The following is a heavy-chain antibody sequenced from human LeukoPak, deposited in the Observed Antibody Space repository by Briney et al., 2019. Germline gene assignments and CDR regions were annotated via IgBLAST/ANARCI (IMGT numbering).Heavy chain of an antibody. CDR1: GFTFSSYA. Sequence: TGGSLRLSCAASGFTFSSYAMSWVRQAPGKGLEWVSAISGSGGSTYYADSVKGRFTISRDNSKNTLYLQMNSLRAEDTAVYYCAKDRIWFGEFNWFDPWGQGTLVTASS. CDR2: ISGSGGST. V-gene: IGHV3-23*01. J-gene: IGHJ5*02. CDR3: AKDRIWFGEFNWFDP. D-gene: IGHD3-10*01.